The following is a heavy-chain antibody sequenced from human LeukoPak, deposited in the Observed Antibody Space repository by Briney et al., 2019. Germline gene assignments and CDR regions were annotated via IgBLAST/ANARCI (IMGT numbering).Heavy chain of an antibody. CDR3: AIDYYDSSGFNGIDY. CDR1: GGSISSGSYY. CDR2: IYTSGST. D-gene: IGHD3-22*01. Sequence: SETLSLTCTVSGGSISSGSYYWSWIRQPAGKGLEWIGRIYTSGSTNYNPSLKSRVTISVDTSKNQFSLKLSSVTAADTAVYYCAIDYYDSSGFNGIDYWGQGTLVTVSS. V-gene: IGHV4-61*02. J-gene: IGHJ4*02.